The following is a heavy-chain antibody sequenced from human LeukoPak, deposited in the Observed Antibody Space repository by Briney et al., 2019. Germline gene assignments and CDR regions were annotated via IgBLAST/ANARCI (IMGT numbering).Heavy chain of an antibody. CDR1: GFTFSSYE. CDR3: ARDLGGYGGNSDY. J-gene: IGHJ4*02. Sequence: PGGSLRLSCAASGFTFSSYEMNWVRQAPGKGLEWVSYISSSGSTIYYADSVKGRFTISRDNAKNSLYLQMNSLRAEDTAVYYCARDLGGYGGNSDYWGQGTLVTVSS. V-gene: IGHV3-48*03. D-gene: IGHD4-23*01. CDR2: ISSSGSTI.